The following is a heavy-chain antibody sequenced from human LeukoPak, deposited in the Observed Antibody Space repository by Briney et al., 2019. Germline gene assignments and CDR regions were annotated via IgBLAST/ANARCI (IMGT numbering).Heavy chain of an antibody. Sequence: GGSLRLSRAASGFIFSNYGMHWVRQAPGKGLEWVAYIHNDGSNKHYVDSVKGQFIISRDNSKNTLYLQMNSLRVEDTAVYYCARDALWSRDYWGQGTLVTISS. D-gene: IGHD2-21*01. CDR3: ARDALWSRDY. CDR2: IHNDGSNK. V-gene: IGHV3-30*02. CDR1: GFIFSNYG. J-gene: IGHJ4*02.